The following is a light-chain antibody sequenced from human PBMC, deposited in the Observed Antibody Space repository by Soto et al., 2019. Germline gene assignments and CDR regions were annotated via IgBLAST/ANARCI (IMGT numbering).Light chain of an antibody. CDR2: DAS. CDR3: QQYNSYSGT. CDR1: QSISSW. J-gene: IGKJ1*01. Sequence: DIQMTQSPSTLSASVGDRVTITCRASQSISSWLAWYQQKPGKAPKLLINDASSLESGVPSRFSGSGSRTEFTLTISSLQPDDFATYYCQQYNSYSGTFGQGTKVEIK. V-gene: IGKV1-5*01.